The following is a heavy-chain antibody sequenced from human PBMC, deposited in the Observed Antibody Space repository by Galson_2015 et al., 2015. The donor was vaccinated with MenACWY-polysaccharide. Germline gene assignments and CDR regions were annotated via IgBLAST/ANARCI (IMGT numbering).Heavy chain of an antibody. CDR2: IYHSGST. D-gene: IGHD3-16*02. Sequence: TLSLTCAVSGGSISSGGYSWSWIRQPPGKGLEWIGHIYHSGSTYYNPSLKSRVTISVDRSKNQFSLKLSSVTAADTAVYYCASYAVRDAFDIWGQGTMVTVSS. V-gene: IGHV4-30-2*01. CDR3: ASYAVRDAFDI. CDR1: GGSISSGGYS. J-gene: IGHJ3*02.